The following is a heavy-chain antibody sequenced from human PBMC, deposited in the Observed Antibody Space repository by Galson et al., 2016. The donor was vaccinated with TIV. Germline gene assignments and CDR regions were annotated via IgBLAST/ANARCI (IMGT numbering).Heavy chain of an antibody. D-gene: IGHD2-15*01. J-gene: IGHJ4*02. Sequence: ETLSLTCTVSGDSFSWQFWSWVRQPPGKGLEWIGYIDKSGSTNYNPSLKSRVTISADRSKSKNQFSLRLSSVTAADTAMYYCARGRVPWYWGQGTLVPVSS. CDR3: ARGRVPWY. CDR2: IDKSGST. CDR1: GDSFSWQF. V-gene: IGHV4-59*11.